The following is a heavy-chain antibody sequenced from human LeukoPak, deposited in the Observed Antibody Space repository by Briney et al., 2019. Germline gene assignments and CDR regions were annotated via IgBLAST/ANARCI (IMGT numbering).Heavy chain of an antibody. J-gene: IGHJ4*02. CDR2: IKQDGSEK. CDR3: AARSSGNPYF. CDR1: GLTLSNYW. Sequence: GGSLRLSCTASGLTLSNYWMIWVRQAPGKGLQWVAKIKQDGSEKYYVDSVKGRFTISRDNAENSLYLQMNSLRVEDTAVYYCAARSSGNPYFWGQGTLVTVSS. V-gene: IGHV3-7*03. D-gene: IGHD1-26*01.